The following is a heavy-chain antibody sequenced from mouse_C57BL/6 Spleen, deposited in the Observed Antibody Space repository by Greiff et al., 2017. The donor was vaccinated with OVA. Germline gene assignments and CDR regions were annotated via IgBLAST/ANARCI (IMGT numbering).Heavy chain of an antibody. CDR2: IDPENGDT. J-gene: IGHJ1*03. CDR1: GFNIKDDY. D-gene: IGHD1-1*01. V-gene: IGHV14-4*01. Sequence: EVKLQESGAELVRPGASVKLSCTASGFNIKDDYMHWVKQRPEQGLEWIGWIDPENGDTEYASKFQGKATITADTSSNTAYLQLSSLTSEDTAVYYCTRDYYGSSIRYFDVWGTGTTVTVSS. CDR3: TRDYYGSSIRYFDV.